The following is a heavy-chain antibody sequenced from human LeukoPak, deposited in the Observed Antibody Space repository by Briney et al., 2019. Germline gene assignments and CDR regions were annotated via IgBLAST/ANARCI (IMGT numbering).Heavy chain of an antibody. Sequence: SETLSLTCAVYGGSFSGYYWSWIRQPPGKGLEWIGEINHSGSTNYNPPLKSRVTISVDTSKNQFSLKLSSVTAADTAVYYCARGRLGGGHYYGMDVWGQGTTVTVSS. CDR2: INHSGST. CDR1: GGSFSGYY. V-gene: IGHV4-34*01. D-gene: IGHD3-16*01. CDR3: ARGRLGGGHYYGMDV. J-gene: IGHJ6*02.